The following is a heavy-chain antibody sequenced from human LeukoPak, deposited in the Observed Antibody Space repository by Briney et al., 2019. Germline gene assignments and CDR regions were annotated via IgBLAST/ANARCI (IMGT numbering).Heavy chain of an antibody. J-gene: IGHJ4*02. D-gene: IGHD2-2*02. V-gene: IGHV3-23*01. CDR3: AKDSGGKYQLLYLVVDY. CDR2: ISGSSGDT. CDR1: RFTFSTYA. Sequence: SGGSLRLSCAASRFTFSTYAMTWVRQAPGKGLEWVSSISGSSGDTYYADSVKGRFTISRDNSKNTLYLQMNNLRAEDTAVYYCAKDSGGKYQLLYLVVDYWGQGTLVTVSS.